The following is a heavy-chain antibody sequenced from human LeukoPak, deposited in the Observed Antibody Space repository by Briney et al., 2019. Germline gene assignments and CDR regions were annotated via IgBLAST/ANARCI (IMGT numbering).Heavy chain of an antibody. CDR1: GGSISSASHY. Sequence: SQTLSLTCTVSGGSISSASHYWSWIRQPAGKGLEWIGRISTSRSTNYNPSLKSRVTISVDTSKNQFSLKLRSVTAADTAVYYCARHRTRLNWFDPWGQGTLVTVSS. V-gene: IGHV4-61*02. CDR3: ARHRTRLNWFDP. CDR2: ISTSRST. D-gene: IGHD1-1*01. J-gene: IGHJ5*02.